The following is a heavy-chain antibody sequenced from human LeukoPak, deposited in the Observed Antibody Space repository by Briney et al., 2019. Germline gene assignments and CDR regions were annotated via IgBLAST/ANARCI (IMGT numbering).Heavy chain of an antibody. J-gene: IGHJ4*02. CDR1: GFTFSHFA. Sequence: GGSLRLSCAASGFTFSHFAMSWVRQAPGKGLQWVSTISGSGNKTYDADSVKGRFTISRDNSKNTLYLQMTGLRAEDTAVYYCAKLKRVGIAPFDDWGQGILVTVSS. CDR3: AKLKRVGIAPFDD. CDR2: ISGSGNKT. V-gene: IGHV3-23*01. D-gene: IGHD3-10*01.